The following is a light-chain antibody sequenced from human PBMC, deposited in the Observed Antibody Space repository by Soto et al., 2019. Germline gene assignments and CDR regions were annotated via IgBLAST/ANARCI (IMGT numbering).Light chain of an antibody. J-gene: IGLJ1*01. CDR1: SSDVGGYNF. CDR3: RSYAGSDNYV. CDR2: EVS. V-gene: IGLV2-8*01. Sequence: QSVLTQPPSASGSPGQSVTISCTGTSSDVGGYNFVSWYQQYPGKAPKLMIYEVSKRPSGVPDRFSGSKSGNTASLTVSGLQAEDEADYYCRSYAGSDNYVFGTGTKVNVL.